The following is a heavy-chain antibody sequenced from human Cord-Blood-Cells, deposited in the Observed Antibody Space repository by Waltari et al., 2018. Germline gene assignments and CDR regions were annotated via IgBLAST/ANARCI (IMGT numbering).Heavy chain of an antibody. CDR2: IIPIFGTA. J-gene: IGHJ3*02. Sequence: QVQLVQSGAEVKKPGSSVKVSCKASGGHFSSYHISWVRPAPGQGLEWMGGIIPIFGTANYAQKFQGRVTITADESTSTAYMELSSLRSEDTVVYYCAREVGALVRFAFDIWGQGTMVTVSS. V-gene: IGHV1-69*01. CDR1: GGHFSSYH. D-gene: IGHD1-26*01. CDR3: AREVGALVRFAFDI.